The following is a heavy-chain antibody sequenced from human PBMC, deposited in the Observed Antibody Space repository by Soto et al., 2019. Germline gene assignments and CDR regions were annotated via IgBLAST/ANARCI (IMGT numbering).Heavy chain of an antibody. Sequence: EVPLVESGGGLIQPGGSLRLSCAASGFTVSSNYMSWVRQAPGKGLEWVSVIYSGGSTYYADSVKGRFTISRDNSKNTLYLQMNSLRAEDTAVYYCARIYYDSSGSDYWGQGTLVTVSS. J-gene: IGHJ4*02. CDR2: IYSGGST. CDR3: ARIYYDSSGSDY. CDR1: GFTVSSNY. V-gene: IGHV3-53*01. D-gene: IGHD3-22*01.